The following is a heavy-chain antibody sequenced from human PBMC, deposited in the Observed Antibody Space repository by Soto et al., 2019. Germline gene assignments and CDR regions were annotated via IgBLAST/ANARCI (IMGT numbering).Heavy chain of an antibody. CDR2: VSGSAGSK. CDR3: ARVQGTARNAFDV. D-gene: IGHD6-6*01. Sequence: EVPLLESGGGLIQPGGSLRLSCEASGFTFSIYVMTWVRQAPGKGLDWVSAVSGSAGSKYYADSVKGRFSISRDNSKNILYLQMNSLTADDTALYYCARVQGTARNAFDVWGPGTMVTVSS. V-gene: IGHV3-23*01. CDR1: GFTFSIYV. J-gene: IGHJ3*01.